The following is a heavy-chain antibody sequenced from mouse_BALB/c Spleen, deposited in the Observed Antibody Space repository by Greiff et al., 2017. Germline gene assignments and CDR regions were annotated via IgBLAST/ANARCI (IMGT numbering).Heavy chain of an antibody. CDR3: NAWGGAY. Sequence: EVQLQQSGAELVRSGASVKLSCTASGFNFNDYYMHWVKQRPEQGLEWIGWIDPENGDTECAPKFQGKATMTADTSSNTAYLQLSSLTSEDTAVYYSNAWGGAYWGQGTLVTVSA. V-gene: IGHV14-4*02. J-gene: IGHJ3*01. CDR2: IDPENGDT. CDR1: GFNFNDYY.